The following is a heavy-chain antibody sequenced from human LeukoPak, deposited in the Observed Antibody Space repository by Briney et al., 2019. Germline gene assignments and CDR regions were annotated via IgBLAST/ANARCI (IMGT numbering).Heavy chain of an antibody. J-gene: IGHJ6*03. D-gene: IGHD3-10*01. CDR1: GGTFSSYA. CDR3: ARDRGGGYYYYYMDV. CDR2: IIPIFGTA. V-gene: IGHV1-69*05. Sequence: SVKVSCKASGGTFSSYAISWVRQAPGQGLEWMGGIIPIFGTANYAQKFQGSVTITTDESTSTAYMELSSLRSEDTAVYYCARDRGGGYYYYYMDVWGKGTTVTVSS.